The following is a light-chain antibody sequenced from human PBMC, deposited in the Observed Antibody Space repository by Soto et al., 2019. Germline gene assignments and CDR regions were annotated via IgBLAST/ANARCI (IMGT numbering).Light chain of an antibody. Sequence: VLTQSPGTLSLSPGERATLSCRASQSVRSTYLAWYQQKPGQAPRLLIYDASSRATDIPDRFSGSGSGTDFTLTISTLEPEDFAIYYCQQYGYSRTFGQGTKVDIK. J-gene: IGKJ1*01. CDR3: QQYGYSRT. CDR2: DAS. CDR1: QSVRSTY. V-gene: IGKV3-20*01.